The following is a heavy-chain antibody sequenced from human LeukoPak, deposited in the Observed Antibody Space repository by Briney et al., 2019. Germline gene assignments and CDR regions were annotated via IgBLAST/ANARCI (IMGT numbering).Heavy chain of an antibody. V-gene: IGHV3-23*01. CDR1: GFTFSSYG. D-gene: IGHD2-21*02. CDR3: AKDEAVGTNPNYFDY. J-gene: IGHJ4*02. Sequence: GGSLRLSCAASGFTFSSYGMHWVRQAPGKGLEWVSAISGSGGSTHYADSVKGRFTTSRDNSKNTLYLQMSSLRAEDTAVYSCAKDEAVGTNPNYFDYWGQGTLVIVSS. CDR2: ISGSGGST.